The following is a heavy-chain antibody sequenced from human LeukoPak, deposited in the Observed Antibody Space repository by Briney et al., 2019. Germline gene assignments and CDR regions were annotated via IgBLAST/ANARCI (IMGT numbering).Heavy chain of an antibody. Sequence: GGSLRLSCVAPGFNFNNAWMIWVRQAPGKGLEWVSGTSSSGVGTYYADSVRGRFTISRDNSKKTVYLQMNSLRAEDTAIYYCAKDLFLGGSYGTPDHWGQGTLVTVSS. CDR3: AKDLFLGGSYGTPDH. CDR2: TSSSGVGT. D-gene: IGHD1-26*01. J-gene: IGHJ4*02. V-gene: IGHV3-23*01. CDR1: GFNFNNAW.